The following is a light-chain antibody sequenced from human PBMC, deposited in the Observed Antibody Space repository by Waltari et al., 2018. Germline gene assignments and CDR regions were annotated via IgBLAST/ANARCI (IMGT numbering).Light chain of an antibody. Sequence: QSVLTQPPSVSGAPGQRVTISCTGSNSNIGAGYGVHWYQHLPGTAPKLLIDANNNRPSGVHGRFSGSNSGTSATLAITGRQAEDEADYHCQSYDSSLSGVVFGGGTKLTVL. CDR1: NSNIGAGYG. CDR2: ANN. J-gene: IGLJ3*02. V-gene: IGLV1-40*01. CDR3: QSYDSSLSGVV.